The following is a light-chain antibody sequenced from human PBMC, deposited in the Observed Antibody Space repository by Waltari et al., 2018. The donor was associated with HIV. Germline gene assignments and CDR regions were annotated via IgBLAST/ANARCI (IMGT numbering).Light chain of an antibody. Sequence: QSVLTQPPSASGTPGQRVTISCSGSSSSIGNYTINWYRQLPGMAPKLLIDSNNQRPSGVPDRFSGSKSGTSASLAISGLQSEDEADYSCSTWDASLNGWVFGGGTKLTVL. V-gene: IGLV1-44*01. CDR1: SSSIGNYT. J-gene: IGLJ3*02. CDR3: STWDASLNGWV. CDR2: SNN.